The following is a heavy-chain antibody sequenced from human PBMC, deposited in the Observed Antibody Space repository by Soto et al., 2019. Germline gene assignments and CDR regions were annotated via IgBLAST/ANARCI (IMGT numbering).Heavy chain of an antibody. Sequence: GGSLRLSCAASGFTFSSYAMSWVRQAPGKGLEWVSAISGSGGSTYYADSVKGRFTISRDNSKNTLYLQMNSLRAEDTAVYYCAKDQNIVVVPAAIDGWFDPWGQGTLVTVSS. CDR3: AKDQNIVVVPAAIDGWFDP. J-gene: IGHJ5*02. D-gene: IGHD2-2*02. V-gene: IGHV3-23*01. CDR1: GFTFSSYA. CDR2: ISGSGGST.